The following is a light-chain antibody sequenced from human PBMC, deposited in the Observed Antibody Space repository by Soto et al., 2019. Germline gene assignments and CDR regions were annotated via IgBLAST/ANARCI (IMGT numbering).Light chain of an antibody. CDR1: QSIRTW. CDR2: KAS. J-gene: IGKJ1*01. Sequence: QVTQVPSYLSASVGDSVTITCRASQSIRTWLAWYQQKPGLAPKLLIYKASTSDSGVPSRFSGGGSGTEFTITINNLQPDDVATYICQQYKSYSTFGRGTKVDI. CDR3: QQYKSYST. V-gene: IGKV1-5*03.